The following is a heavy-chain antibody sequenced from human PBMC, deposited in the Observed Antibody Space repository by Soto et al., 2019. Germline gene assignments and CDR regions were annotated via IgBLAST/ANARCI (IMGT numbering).Heavy chain of an antibody. Sequence: EVQLVQSGSEVKKPGASLRISCKASGYTFISNWISWVRQVPGKGLEWLGRIDPSDSYTHYNPSFQGHVTISTDKSISTAYLQWSSLKASDTAIYYCGRRQAVFALWSGYPAIDYWGQGTLVTVSS. J-gene: IGHJ4*02. CDR1: GYTFISNW. CDR2: IDPSDSYT. CDR3: GRRQAVFALWSGYPAIDY. V-gene: IGHV5-10-1*03. D-gene: IGHD3-3*01.